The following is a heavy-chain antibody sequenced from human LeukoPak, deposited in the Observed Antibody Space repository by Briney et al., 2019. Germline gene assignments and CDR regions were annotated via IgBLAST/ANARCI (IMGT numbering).Heavy chain of an antibody. CDR2: IYTSGST. V-gene: IGHV4-4*07. J-gene: IGHJ6*03. Sequence: SETLSLTCTVSGGSISSYYWSWIRQPAGKGLEWIGRIYTSGSTNYNPSLKSRVTILVDKSKNQFSLKLSSVTAADTAVYYCARTLDFWSGYDYYYMDVWGKGTTVTVSS. D-gene: IGHD3-3*01. CDR3: ARTLDFWSGYDYYYMDV. CDR1: GGSISSYY.